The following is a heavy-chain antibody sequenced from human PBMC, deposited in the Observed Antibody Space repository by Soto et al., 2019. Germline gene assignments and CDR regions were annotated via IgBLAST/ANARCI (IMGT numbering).Heavy chain of an antibody. V-gene: IGHV4-39*01. CDR2: IYYSGST. J-gene: IGHJ6*02. Sequence: PWETLSLTCTVSCGSISSSSYYWGWIRQPPGKGLEWIGSIYYSGSTNYNPSLKSRVTISVDTSKNQFSLKLSSVTAADTAVYYCASLARGQLLSYGIDVWGQGTTVTVSS. CDR1: CGSISSSSYY. CDR3: ASLARGQLLSYGIDV. D-gene: IGHD2-2*01.